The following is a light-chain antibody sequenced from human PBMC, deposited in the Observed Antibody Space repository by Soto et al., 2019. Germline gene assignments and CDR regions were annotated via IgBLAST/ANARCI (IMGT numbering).Light chain of an antibody. Sequence: QSALTQPPSASGSPGQSVTISCTGTSSDVGGYNYVSWYQQHPGKVPKLIIYEVTKRPSGVPDRFSGSKSGNTASLTVSGLQAEDEADYYCNSYAGSNNLVVFGGGTKVTVL. CDR2: EVT. CDR1: SSDVGGYNY. CDR3: NSYAGSNNLVV. V-gene: IGLV2-8*01. J-gene: IGLJ2*01.